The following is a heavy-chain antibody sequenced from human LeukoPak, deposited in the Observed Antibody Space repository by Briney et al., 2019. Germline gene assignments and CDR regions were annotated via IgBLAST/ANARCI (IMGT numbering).Heavy chain of an antibody. CDR1: GGSFSGYY. Sequence: PSETLSLTCAVYGGSFSGYYWSWIRQPPGKGLEWIGEINHSGSTNYNPSLKSRVTISVDTSKNQFSLKLSSVTAADTAVYYCAGTYCGGDCYSTNFDYWGQGTLVTVSS. CDR2: INHSGST. CDR3: AGTYCGGDCYSTNFDY. J-gene: IGHJ4*02. V-gene: IGHV4-34*01. D-gene: IGHD2-21*02.